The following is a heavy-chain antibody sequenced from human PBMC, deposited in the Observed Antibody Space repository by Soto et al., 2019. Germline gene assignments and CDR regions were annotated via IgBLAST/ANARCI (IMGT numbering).Heavy chain of an antibody. CDR3: ARDYDYFDY. D-gene: IGHD3-16*01. V-gene: IGHV4-61*03. CDR2: IYYTGRT. J-gene: IGHJ4*02. CDR1: GASVNSGSYY. Sequence: QVQLRESGPGLVKPSETLSLTCSVSGASVNSGSYYWSWIRQPPGKGLEWIGYIYYTGRTDYNPSLKSRVTISVDTSKNRFSLELSSVTAADTAVYYCARDYDYFDYWGQGTLVTVSS.